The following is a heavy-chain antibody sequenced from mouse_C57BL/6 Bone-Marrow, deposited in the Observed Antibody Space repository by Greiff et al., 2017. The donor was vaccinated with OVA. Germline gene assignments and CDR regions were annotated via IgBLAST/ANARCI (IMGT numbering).Heavy chain of an antibody. D-gene: IGHD2-1*01. CDR2: IYPRSGNT. CDR3: ARRGNYLYAMDY. Sequence: VQLQQSGAELARPGASVKLSCKASGYTFTSYGISWVKQRTGQGLEWIGEIYPRSGNTYYNEKFKGKATLTADKSSSTAYMELRSLTSEDSAVYFCARRGNYLYAMDYWGQGTSVTVSS. J-gene: IGHJ4*01. V-gene: IGHV1-81*01. CDR1: GYTFTSYG.